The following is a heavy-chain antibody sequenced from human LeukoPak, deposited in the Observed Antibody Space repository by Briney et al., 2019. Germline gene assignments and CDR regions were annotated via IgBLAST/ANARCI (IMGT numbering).Heavy chain of an antibody. J-gene: IGHJ5*02. CDR2: IYYSGST. V-gene: IGHV4-31*03. D-gene: IGHD5-24*01. CDR3: AREWLAGWFDP. Sequence: SETLSLTCTVSGGSISSGGYYWNWIRQHPGKGLEWIGDIYYSGSTYYNPSLKSRVTISVDTSKNQFSLKLSSVTAADTAVYYCAREWLAGWFDPWGQGTLVTVSS. CDR1: GGSISSGGYY.